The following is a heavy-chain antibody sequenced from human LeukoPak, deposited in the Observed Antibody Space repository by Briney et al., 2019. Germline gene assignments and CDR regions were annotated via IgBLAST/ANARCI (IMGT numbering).Heavy chain of an antibody. CDR2: MNPNSGNT. D-gene: IGHD1-26*01. CDR1: GYTFTSYD. CDR3: ARRVGRDRRQQAPGY. Sequence: WASVKVSCKASGYTFTSYDINWVRQATGRGLEWMGWMNPNSGNTGYAQKFQGRVTMTRNTSISTAYMELSSLRSEDTAVYYCARRVGRDRRQQAPGYWGQGTLVTVSS. V-gene: IGHV1-8*01. J-gene: IGHJ4*02.